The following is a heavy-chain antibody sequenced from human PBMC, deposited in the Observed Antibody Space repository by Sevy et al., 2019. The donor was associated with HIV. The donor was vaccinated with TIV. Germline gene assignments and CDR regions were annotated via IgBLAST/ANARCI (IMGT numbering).Heavy chain of an antibody. J-gene: IGHJ4*02. CDR1: GFTFSSYA. D-gene: IGHD4-17*01. Sequence: GGSLRLSCAASGFTFSSYAMHWVRQAPGKGLEWVAVISYDGSNKYYADSVKGRFTISRDNSKNTLYLQMNSLRAEDTAVYYCARGSTGDYELHYYFDYWGQGTLVTVSS. CDR2: ISYDGSNK. V-gene: IGHV3-30-3*01. CDR3: ARGSTGDYELHYYFDY.